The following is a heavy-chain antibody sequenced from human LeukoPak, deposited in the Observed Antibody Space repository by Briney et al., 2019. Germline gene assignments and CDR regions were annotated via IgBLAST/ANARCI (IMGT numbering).Heavy chain of an antibody. D-gene: IGHD6-25*01. CDR1: GGSISCGAYT. CDR2: ILHTGNT. Sequence: SETLPLTCGVSGGSISCGAYTWSWIRQPPGKALEWIGHILHTGNTFYNPSLKSRVTISLDRSKNEFSLKLTSLTAADTAVYYCASGKRRGYSGYQPFDYWGQGTLATVSS. V-gene: IGHV4-30-2*01. J-gene: IGHJ4*02. CDR3: ASGKRRGYSGYQPFDY.